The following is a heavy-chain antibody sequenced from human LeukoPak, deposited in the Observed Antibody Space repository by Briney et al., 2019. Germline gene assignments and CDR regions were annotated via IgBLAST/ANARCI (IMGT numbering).Heavy chain of an antibody. J-gene: IGHJ3*02. V-gene: IGHV4-59*01. CDR1: GGSISSYH. CDR3: ARGNSGYDYAFDI. D-gene: IGHD5-12*01. CDR2: IYSSGST. Sequence: SETLSLTCTVSGGSISSYHWSWIRQPPGKWLQWIGFIYSSGSTNYNPSLKSRVTISLDTSKNQFSMRVSSVTSADTAVYYCARGNSGYDYAFDIWGQGTMVTVSS.